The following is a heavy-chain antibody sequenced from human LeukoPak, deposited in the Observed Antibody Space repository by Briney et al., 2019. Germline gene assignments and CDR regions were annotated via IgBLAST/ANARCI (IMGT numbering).Heavy chain of an antibody. D-gene: IGHD1-26*01. J-gene: IGHJ4*02. CDR1: GFPFSSYA. CDR2: ISGSGGST. Sequence: GGSLRLSCAASGFPFSSYAMSWVRQAPGKGLAGVSAISGSGGSTYYADSVKGRFTISRDNSKNTLYLQMNSLRAEDTAVYYCAKDPGGEWKLLVSVSFDYWGQGTLVTVSS. V-gene: IGHV3-23*01. CDR3: AKDPGGEWKLLVSVSFDY.